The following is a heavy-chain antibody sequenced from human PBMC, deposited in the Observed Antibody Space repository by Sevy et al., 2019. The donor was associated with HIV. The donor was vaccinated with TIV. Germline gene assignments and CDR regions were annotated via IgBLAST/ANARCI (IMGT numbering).Heavy chain of an antibody. J-gene: IGHJ6*02. D-gene: IGHD3-9*01. CDR1: GFTFGDYA. Sequence: GGSLRLSCTASGFTFGDYAMSWFHQAPGKGLERVGFIRSKAYGGTTEYAAPVKGRFTISRDDSKSIAYLQMNSLKTEDTAVYYCTRDRSYGILTGYSWTYYYYGMDVWGQGTTVTVSS. V-gene: IGHV3-49*03. CDR2: IRSKAYGGTT. CDR3: TRDRSYGILTGYSWTYYYYGMDV.